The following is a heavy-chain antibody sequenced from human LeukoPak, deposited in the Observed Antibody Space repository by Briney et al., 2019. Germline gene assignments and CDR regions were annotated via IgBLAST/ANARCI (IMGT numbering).Heavy chain of an antibody. CDR1: GYTFTDYY. V-gene: IGHV7-4-1*02. J-gene: IGHJ5*02. Sequence: ASVMVSCKASGYTFTDYYMHWVRQAPGQGLEWMGWIKTNTGNPTYAQGFTGRFVFSLDTSVSTAYLQISSLKAEDTAVYYCARLAGSSSWRYNWFDPWGQGTLVTVSS. CDR2: IKTNTGNP. D-gene: IGHD6-13*01. CDR3: ARLAGSSSWRYNWFDP.